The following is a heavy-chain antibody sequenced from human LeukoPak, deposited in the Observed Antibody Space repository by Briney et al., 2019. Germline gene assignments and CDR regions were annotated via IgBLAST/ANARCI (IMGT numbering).Heavy chain of an antibody. D-gene: IGHD6-19*01. Sequence: PGGSLRLSCAASGFTFSSYDMHWVRQAPGKGLEWVAVISYDGSNENYGDSVKGRFTISRDNSKNTLYLQMNSLRAEDTAVYYCAKEQYSSGWYAAPGRHWGQGTLVTVSS. J-gene: IGHJ4*02. CDR1: GFTFSSYD. V-gene: IGHV3-30*04. CDR2: ISYDGSNE. CDR3: AKEQYSSGWYAAPGRH.